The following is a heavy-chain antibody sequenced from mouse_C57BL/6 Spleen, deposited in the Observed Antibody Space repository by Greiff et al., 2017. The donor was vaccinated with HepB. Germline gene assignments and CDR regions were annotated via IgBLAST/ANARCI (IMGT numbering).Heavy chain of an antibody. D-gene: IGHD1-1*01. V-gene: IGHV1-61*01. CDR2: IYPSDSET. CDR3: ARKLRTGYFDV. Sequence: VQLQQSGAELVRPGSSVKLSCKASGYTFTSYWMDWVKQRPGQGLEWIGNIYPSDSETHYNQKFKDKATLTVDKSSSTAYMQLSSLTSEDSAVYYCARKLRTGYFDVWGTGTTVTVSS. CDR1: GYTFTSYW. J-gene: IGHJ1*03.